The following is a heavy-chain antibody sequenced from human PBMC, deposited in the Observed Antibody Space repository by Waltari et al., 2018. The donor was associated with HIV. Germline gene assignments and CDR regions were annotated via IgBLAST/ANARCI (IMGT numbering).Heavy chain of an antibody. Sequence: EVQLVESGGGSVQPGGSLRLSCAASGFTFTSSWMHWVRQAPGKGLVWVSRINLDGSTTTYADSVKGRFTISRDNAKSTLYLQMSSLRAEDTAMYYCARDFRSPKGDFDYWGQGTLVSVSS. V-gene: IGHV3-74*01. CDR1: GFTFTSSW. J-gene: IGHJ4*02. D-gene: IGHD3-16*01. CDR3: ARDFRSPKGDFDY. CDR2: INLDGSTT.